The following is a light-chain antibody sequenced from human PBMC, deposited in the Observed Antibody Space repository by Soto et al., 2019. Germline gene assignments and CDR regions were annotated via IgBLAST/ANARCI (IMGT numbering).Light chain of an antibody. CDR2: DAS. CDR1: QSMSSS. J-gene: IGKJ1*01. V-gene: IGKV1-5*01. Sequence: DIQMTQSPSTLSASVGDRVTITCGDSQSMSSSLAWYQQKPGKTAKLVIYDASSLESGVPVRFSGSGSGTEFTLTISSLQVNAFATYYGQQYNSYASFGKGTKVDIK. CDR3: QQYNSYAS.